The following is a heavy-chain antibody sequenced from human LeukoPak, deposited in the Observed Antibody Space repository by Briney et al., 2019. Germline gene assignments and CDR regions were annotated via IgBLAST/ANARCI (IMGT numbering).Heavy chain of an antibody. Sequence: SETLSLTCTVSGGSISSYYWSWIRQPPGKGLEWIGYIYYSGSTNYNPSLKSRVTISVDTSKNQFSLKLSSVTAADTAVYYCARHDRKPMDGYSGYEYFDYWGQGTLVTVSS. D-gene: IGHD5-12*01. CDR1: GGSISSYY. CDR2: IYYSGST. CDR3: ARHDRKPMDGYSGYEYFDY. J-gene: IGHJ4*02. V-gene: IGHV4-59*08.